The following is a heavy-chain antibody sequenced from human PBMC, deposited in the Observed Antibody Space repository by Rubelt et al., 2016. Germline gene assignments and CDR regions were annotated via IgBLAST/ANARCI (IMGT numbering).Heavy chain of an antibody. CDR2: IYSGGST. CDR3: ARGRDYGDY. Sequence: SVGGMVQPGGSLRLSCAASKFTFSNYAMAWVRQTPGKGLEWVSVIYSGGSTYYADSVKGRFTISRHNSKNTLYLQINSLRAEDTAVYYCARGRDYGDYWGQGTLVTVSS. CDR1: KFTFSNYA. J-gene: IGHJ4*02. V-gene: IGHV3-53*04.